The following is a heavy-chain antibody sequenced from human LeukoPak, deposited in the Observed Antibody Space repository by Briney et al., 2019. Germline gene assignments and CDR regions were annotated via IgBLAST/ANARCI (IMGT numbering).Heavy chain of an antibody. D-gene: IGHD3-10*01. J-gene: IGHJ4*02. CDR2: IYTSGST. V-gene: IGHV4-4*07. CDR3: ARGNRQLAYYGSGSRLPYDS. CDR1: GGSISSYY. Sequence: SETLSLTCTVSGGSISSYYWSWIRQPAGKGLEWIGRIYTSGSTNYNPSLKSRVTISVDTSKNQFSLKLSSVTAADTAVYYCARGNRQLAYYGSGSRLPYDSWGQGSLVTVSS.